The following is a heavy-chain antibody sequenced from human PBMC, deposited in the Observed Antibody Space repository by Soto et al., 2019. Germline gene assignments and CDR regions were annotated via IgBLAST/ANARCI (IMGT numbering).Heavy chain of an antibody. CDR3: ARWGDNKVFDY. Sequence: QVQLVESGGGVVQPGRSLRLSCGASGFTFSSHGMHWVRQAPGKGLEWVAVIWYDGTNKYYADSVKGRFTISRDNSRNTVSLRMNSLRVEDTAVYYCARWGDNKVFDYWGQGTLVSVSS. D-gene: IGHD3-10*01. CDR2: IWYDGTNK. CDR1: GFTFSSHG. J-gene: IGHJ4*02. V-gene: IGHV3-33*01.